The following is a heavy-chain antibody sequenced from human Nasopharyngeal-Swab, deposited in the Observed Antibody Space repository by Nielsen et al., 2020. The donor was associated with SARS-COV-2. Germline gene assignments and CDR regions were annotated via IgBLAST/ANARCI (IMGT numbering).Heavy chain of an antibody. V-gene: IGHV3-11*04. J-gene: IGHJ3*02. CDR1: GFTFGDYA. CDR2: ISSSGTTK. Sequence: GESLKISCTASGFTFGDYAMTWIRQAPGKGPEWVSNISSSGTTKYYADSVKGRFTISRDNAKNSLFLQMNSLRAEDTAVYYCARSPDVFDIWGQGTMVTVSS. CDR3: ARSPDVFDI.